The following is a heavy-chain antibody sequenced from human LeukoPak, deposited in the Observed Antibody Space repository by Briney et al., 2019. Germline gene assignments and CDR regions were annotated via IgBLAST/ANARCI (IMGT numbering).Heavy chain of an antibody. V-gene: IGHV1-18*01. D-gene: IGHD2-2*01. CDR1: GYTFTSYG. CDR2: ISAYNGNT. Sequence: ASVKVSCKASGYTFTSYGISWVRQAPGQGLEWMGWISAYNGNTNYAQKLQGRVTMTTDTSTSTAYMGLRSLRSDDTAVYYCARATLLDCSSTSCSFDYWGQGTLVTVSS. CDR3: ARATLLDCSSTSCSFDY. J-gene: IGHJ4*02.